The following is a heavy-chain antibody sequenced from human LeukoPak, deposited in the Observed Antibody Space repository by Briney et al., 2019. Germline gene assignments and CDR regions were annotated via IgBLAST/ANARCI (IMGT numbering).Heavy chain of an antibody. CDR2: ISYDGSNK. CDR1: GFTFSSYA. D-gene: IGHD3-22*01. CDR3: AKVGRSTMIVVGYFDY. J-gene: IGHJ4*02. V-gene: IGHV3-30-3*01. Sequence: GGSLRLSCAASGFTFSSYAMHWVRQAPGKGLEWVAVISYDGSNKYYADSVKGRFTISRDNSKNTLYLQMNSLRAEDTAVYYCAKVGRSTMIVVGYFDYWGQGTLVTVSS.